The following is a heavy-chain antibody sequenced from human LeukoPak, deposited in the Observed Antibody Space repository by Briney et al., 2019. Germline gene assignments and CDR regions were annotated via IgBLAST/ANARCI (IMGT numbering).Heavy chain of an antibody. J-gene: IGHJ5*02. CDR1: GFTFSSYW. V-gene: IGHV3-74*01. CDR2: INSDGSST. Sequence: GGSLRLSCAASGFTFSSYWMHWVRQAPGKGLVWVSRINSDGSSTSYADSVKGRFTISRDNAKNTLYLQMNSLRAEDTAVYYCARVYSSSSRAFWFDPWGRGTLVTVSS. CDR3: ARVYSSSSRAFWFDP. D-gene: IGHD6-6*01.